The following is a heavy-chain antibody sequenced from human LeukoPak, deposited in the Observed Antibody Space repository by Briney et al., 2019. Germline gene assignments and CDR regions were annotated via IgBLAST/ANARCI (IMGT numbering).Heavy chain of an antibody. CDR1: GFTFSSYS. D-gene: IGHD3-9*01. V-gene: IGHV3-21*01. Sequence: AGGSLRLSCAASGFTFSSYSMNWVRQAPGKGLEWVSSISSSSSYIYYADSVKGRFTISRDNAKNSLYLQMNSLRAEDTAVYYCARDSPLRHFDWLDYMDVWGKGTTVTISS. CDR3: ARDSPLRHFDWLDYMDV. CDR2: ISSSSSYI. J-gene: IGHJ6*03.